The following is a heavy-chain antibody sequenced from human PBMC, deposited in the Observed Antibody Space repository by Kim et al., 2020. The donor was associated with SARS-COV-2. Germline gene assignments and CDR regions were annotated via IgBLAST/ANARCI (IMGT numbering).Heavy chain of an antibody. V-gene: IGHV3-30-3*01. J-gene: IGHJ4*02. CDR3: ARDFIAGPPDYLDY. CDR2: IGSPGDPR. D-gene: IGHD3-10*01. Sequence: GGSLRLSCAASGFIFSNYAMHWVRQAPGKGLEWVAVIGSPGDPRYYADSFKGRFTISRDNSKDTLDLQIERLRPEDTAVYYCARDFIAGPPDYLDYWGQGTLVTVSS. CDR1: GFIFSNYA.